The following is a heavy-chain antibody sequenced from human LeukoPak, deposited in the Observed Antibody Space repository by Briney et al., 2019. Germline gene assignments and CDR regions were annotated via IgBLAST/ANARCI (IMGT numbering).Heavy chain of an antibody. CDR3: ARDSPAMVRGVIIMPYYYYYMDV. J-gene: IGHJ6*03. CDR2: INHSGST. CDR1: GGSFSGYY. V-gene: IGHV4-34*01. Sequence: SETLSLSCAVYGGSFSGYYWSWIRQPPGKGLEWVGEINHSGSTNYNTSLKSRVTISVDTSTNQFSLKLSSVTAADTAVYYCARDSPAMVRGVIIMPYYYYYMDVWGKGTTVTISS. D-gene: IGHD3-10*01.